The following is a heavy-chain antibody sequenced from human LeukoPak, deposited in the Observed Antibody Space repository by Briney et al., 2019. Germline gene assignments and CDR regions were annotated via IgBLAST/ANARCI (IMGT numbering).Heavy chain of an antibody. CDR1: GFTFSSYW. D-gene: IGHD6-6*01. J-gene: IGHJ4*02. Sequence: GGSLRLSCAASGFTFSSYWMHWARQLPGKGLVWVSRISPTGSTTSYADSVKGRFTVSRDNAKNTLYLQVNNLRAEDTAVYYCARGPNSNWSGLDFWGQGTLLTVSS. CDR2: ISPTGSTT. CDR3: ARGPNSNWSGLDF. V-gene: IGHV3-74*01.